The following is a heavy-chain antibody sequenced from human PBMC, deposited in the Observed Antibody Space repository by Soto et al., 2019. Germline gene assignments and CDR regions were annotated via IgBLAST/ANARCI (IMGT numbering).Heavy chain of an antibody. J-gene: IGHJ6*02. CDR1: GFTFSSYA. CDR2: ISGSGGNT. Sequence: PGGSLRLSCAASGFTFSSYAMSWVRQAPGKGLEWVSTISGSGGNTFYADSVKGRFTISRDNSKNTLYLQMNNLRAEDTAVYYCAKDTSTSGWYRQDVWGQGTTVTVSS. V-gene: IGHV3-23*01. D-gene: IGHD6-19*01. CDR3: AKDTSTSGWYRQDV.